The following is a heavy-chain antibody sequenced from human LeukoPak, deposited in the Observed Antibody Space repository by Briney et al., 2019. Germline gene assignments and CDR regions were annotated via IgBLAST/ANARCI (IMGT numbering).Heavy chain of an antibody. CDR2: ISSSSSTI. J-gene: IGHJ3*02. CDR1: GFTFSDYY. D-gene: IGHD3-22*01. Sequence: GGSLILSCSAPGFTFSDYYMSWIRQAPGKGLEWVSYISSSSSTIYYAHSVKGRFSLSRDNAKKSLSLQMNSLRAEDTAVYYCAREYPPYYYDSSGYGFPVDIWGQGTMVTVSS. V-gene: IGHV3-11*04. CDR3: AREYPPYYYDSSGYGFPVDI.